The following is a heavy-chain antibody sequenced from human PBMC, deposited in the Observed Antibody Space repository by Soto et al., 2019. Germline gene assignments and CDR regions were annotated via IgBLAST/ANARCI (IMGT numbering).Heavy chain of an antibody. V-gene: IGHV3-7*03. CDR1: GFTFTTYW. J-gene: IGHJ4*02. Sequence: EVQVVESGGGLAQPGGSLRLSCITSGFTFTTYWMSWVRQAPGKGLEWVANIRQDGGAQYYVASVKGRFTISRDNAKNSVYLQMDSLRAEDTAVYFCVRGGHGSGSYLGSDWGQGTLVTVSS. CDR3: VRGGHGSGSYLGSD. D-gene: IGHD3-10*01. CDR2: IRQDGGAQ.